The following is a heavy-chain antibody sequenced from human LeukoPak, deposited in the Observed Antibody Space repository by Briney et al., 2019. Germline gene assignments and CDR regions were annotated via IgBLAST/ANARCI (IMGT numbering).Heavy chain of an antibody. CDR1: GGSISSYY. Sequence: SETLSLTCTVSGGSISSYYWSWIRQPPGKGLEWIGYIYYSGSTNYNPSLKSRVTISVDTSKNQFSLKLSSVTAADTAVYYCARETSSSRNYYYMDVWGKGTTVTISS. J-gene: IGHJ6*03. V-gene: IGHV4-59*01. D-gene: IGHD6-13*01. CDR2: IYYSGST. CDR3: ARETSSSRNYYYMDV.